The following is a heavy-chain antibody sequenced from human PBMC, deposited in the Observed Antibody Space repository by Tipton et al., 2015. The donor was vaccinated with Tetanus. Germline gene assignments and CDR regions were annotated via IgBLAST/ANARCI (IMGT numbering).Heavy chain of an antibody. CDR2: IYSSGST. J-gene: IGHJ4*02. CDR1: GGSIRGGGYY. V-gene: IGHV4-31*03. Sequence: TLSLTCTVSGGSIRGGGYYWSWIRQHPGKGLEWIGDIYSSGSTYYDPSLKSRVTISVDTSKNQFSLKVNSVTAADTAVYYCARDQARGARGWNYFDFWGQGTLVSVSS. CDR3: ARDQARGARGWNYFDF. D-gene: IGHD1-26*01.